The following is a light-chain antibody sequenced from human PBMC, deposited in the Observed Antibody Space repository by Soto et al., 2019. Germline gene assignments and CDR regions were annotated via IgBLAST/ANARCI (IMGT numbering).Light chain of an antibody. CDR3: SSWTSSTTQV. V-gene: IGLV2-14*01. J-gene: IGLJ3*02. CDR1: SSDVGGYNF. Sequence: QSALTQPASVSGSPGQSITISCTGTSSDVGGYNFVSWYQQHPGKAPKLMIYEVNNRPSGVSNRFSGSKSGNTASLTISGHQAEDEADYYCSSWTSSTTQVLGGGPKLTVL. CDR2: EVN.